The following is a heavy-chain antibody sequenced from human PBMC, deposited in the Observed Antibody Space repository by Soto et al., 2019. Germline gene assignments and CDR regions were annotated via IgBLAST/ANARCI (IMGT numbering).Heavy chain of an antibody. D-gene: IGHD5-12*01. CDR3: ARESGGATATLDYYYFYMDV. CDR1: GDTFNDYY. Sequence: QVQLVQSGAEVKKPGASVTVSCRSSGDTFNDYYIHWVRQAPGQGLEWMGWINPNGGVTKYAQKFQGWVSMTRDTSIRTVYMQLSRLRSADTAVYYCARESGGATATLDYYYFYMDVWGTGTKVTVSS. J-gene: IGHJ6*03. V-gene: IGHV1-2*04. CDR2: INPNGGVT.